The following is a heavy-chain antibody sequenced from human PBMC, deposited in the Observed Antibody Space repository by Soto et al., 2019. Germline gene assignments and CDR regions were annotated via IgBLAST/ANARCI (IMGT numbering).Heavy chain of an antibody. V-gene: IGHV3-74*01. CDR1: GFTFSSYW. D-gene: IGHD3-3*01. CDR3: ARYTIFGVPNYYYYYYMDV. Sequence: GGSLRLSCAASGFTFSSYWMHWVRQAPGKGLVWVSRINSDGRSTSYADSVKGQFTISRDNAKNTLYLQMNSLRAEDTAVYYCARYTIFGVPNYYYYYYMDVWGKGTTVTVSS. CDR2: INSDGRST. J-gene: IGHJ6*03.